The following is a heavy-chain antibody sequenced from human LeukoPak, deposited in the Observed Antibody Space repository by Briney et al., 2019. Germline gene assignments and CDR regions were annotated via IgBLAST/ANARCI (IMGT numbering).Heavy chain of an antibody. J-gene: IGHJ5*02. CDR1: GFTFTSSA. CDR2: IVVGSGNT. Sequence: TSVKVSCKASGFTFTSSAMQWVRQARGQRLEWIGWIVVGSGNTNYAQKFQERVTITRDMSTSTAYMELSSLRSDDTAVYYCARENDYGNNWFDPWGQGTLVTVSS. D-gene: IGHD4-17*01. CDR3: ARENDYGNNWFDP. V-gene: IGHV1-58*02.